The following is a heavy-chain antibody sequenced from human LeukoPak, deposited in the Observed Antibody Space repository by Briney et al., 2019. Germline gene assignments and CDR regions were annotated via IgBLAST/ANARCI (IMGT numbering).Heavy chain of an antibody. CDR3: AGRSKITLTDV. CDR1: GFTFSSYS. D-gene: IGHD4-11*01. V-gene: IGHV3-48*04. J-gene: IGHJ6*02. CDR2: ISSSSSTK. Sequence: GGSLRLSCAASGFTFSSYSMNWVRQAPGKGLEWVSYISSSSSTKYYADSVKGRFTISRDNAKNSLDLQMNSLRAEDTAVYYCAGRSKITLTDVWGQGTTVTVSS.